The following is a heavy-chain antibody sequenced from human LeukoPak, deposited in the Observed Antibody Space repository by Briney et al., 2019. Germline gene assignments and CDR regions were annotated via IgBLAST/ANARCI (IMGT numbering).Heavy chain of an antibody. CDR3: ARDPQRGYSYGSFDY. V-gene: IGHV3-30*04. D-gene: IGHD5-18*01. Sequence: GGSLRLSCAASGFTFSSYAMHWVRQAPGKGLEWVAVISYDGSNKYYADSVKGRFTISRDNSKNTLYLQMNSLRAEDTAVYYCARDPQRGYSYGSFDYWGQGTLVTVSS. CDR1: GFTFSSYA. J-gene: IGHJ4*02. CDR2: ISYDGSNK.